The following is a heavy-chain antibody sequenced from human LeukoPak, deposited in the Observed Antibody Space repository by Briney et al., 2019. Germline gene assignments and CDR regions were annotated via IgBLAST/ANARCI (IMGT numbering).Heavy chain of an antibody. V-gene: IGHV4-59*12. CDR1: GGSMSSYY. J-gene: IGHJ4*02. Sequence: PSETLSLTCSVSGGSMSSYYWSWIRQSPGKGLEWIGYIYHSGSTDYNSSLKSRVTISEDTSKKQFSLKVSSVTAADTAVYYCARASGGYGNDYWGQGTLVTVSS. CDR2: IYHSGST. D-gene: IGHD3-22*01. CDR3: ARASGGYGNDY.